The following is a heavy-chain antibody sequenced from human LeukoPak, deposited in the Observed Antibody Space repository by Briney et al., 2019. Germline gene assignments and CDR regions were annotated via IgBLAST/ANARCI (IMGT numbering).Heavy chain of an antibody. D-gene: IGHD6-13*01. J-gene: IGHJ4*02. CDR1: GFTFSDYY. CDR3: ARVGSIAAAGTPDY. V-gene: IGHV3-11*01. Sequence: PGGSLRLSCAASGFTFSDYYMSWIRQAPGKGLEWVSYISSSGTTMSYADSVKGRFTASRDNAKNSLYLQMNSLRAEDTAVYYCARVGSIAAAGTPDYWGQGTLVTVSS. CDR2: ISSSGTTM.